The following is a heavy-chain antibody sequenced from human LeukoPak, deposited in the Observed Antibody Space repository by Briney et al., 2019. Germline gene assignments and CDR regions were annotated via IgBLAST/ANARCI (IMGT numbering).Heavy chain of an antibody. CDR2: ISSSSSYI. D-gene: IGHD3-16*01. CDR1: GFTFSSYS. CDR3: ARDLGGGFDP. Sequence: GGSLRLSCAASGFTFSSYSMNWVRQAPGKGLEWVSSISSSSSYIYYADSVKGRFTISKDNAKNSLYLQMNSLRAEDTAVYYCARDLGGGFDPWGQGTLVTVSS. V-gene: IGHV3-21*01. J-gene: IGHJ5*02.